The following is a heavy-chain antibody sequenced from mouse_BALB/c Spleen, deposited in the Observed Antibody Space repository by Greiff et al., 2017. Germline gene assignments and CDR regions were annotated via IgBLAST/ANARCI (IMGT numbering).Heavy chain of an antibody. V-gene: IGHV2-5-1*01. CDR3: AKRGITTASYYAMDY. D-gene: IGHD1-2*01. Sequence: QVHVKQSGPSLVQPSQSLSITCTVSGFSLTSYGVHWVRQSPGKGLEWLGVIWRGGSTDYNAAFMSRLSITKDNSKSQVFFKMNSLQADDTAIYYCAKRGITTASYYAMDYWGQGTSVTVSS. CDR1: GFSLTSYG. J-gene: IGHJ4*01. CDR2: IWRGGST.